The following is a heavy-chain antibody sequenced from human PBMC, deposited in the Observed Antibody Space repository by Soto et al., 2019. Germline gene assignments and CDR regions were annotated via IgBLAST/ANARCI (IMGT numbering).Heavy chain of an antibody. CDR3: ARYYDFWSGYYRGVYYYGMDV. Sequence: QVPLVQSGAEVKKPGSSVKVSCKASGGTFSSYAISWVRQAPGQGLEWMGGIIPIFGTANYAQKFQGRVTITADESTSTAYMELSSLRSEDTAVYYCARYYDFWSGYYRGVYYYGMDVWGQGTTVTVSS. CDR1: GGTFSSYA. CDR2: IIPIFGTA. V-gene: IGHV1-69*12. J-gene: IGHJ6*02. D-gene: IGHD3-3*01.